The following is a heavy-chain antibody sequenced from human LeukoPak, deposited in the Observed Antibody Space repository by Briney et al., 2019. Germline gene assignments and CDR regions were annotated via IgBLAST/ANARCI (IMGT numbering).Heavy chain of an antibody. V-gene: IGHV1-69*05. CDR3: ARDRIKGWVVAATINWFDP. J-gene: IGHJ5*02. CDR1: GGTFSSYA. Sequence: SVKVSCKASGGTFSSYAISWVRQAPGQGLEWMGGIIPIFGTVNYAQKFQGRVTITTDESTSIAYMELSSLRSEDTAVYYCARDRIKGWVVAATINWFDPWGQGTLVTVSS. CDR2: IIPIFGTV. D-gene: IGHD2-15*01.